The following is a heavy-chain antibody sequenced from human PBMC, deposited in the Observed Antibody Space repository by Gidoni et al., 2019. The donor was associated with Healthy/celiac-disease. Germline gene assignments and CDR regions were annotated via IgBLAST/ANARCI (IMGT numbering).Heavy chain of an antibody. CDR2: IDWDDDK. CDR1: GFSLSTSGMC. V-gene: IGHV2-70*01. D-gene: IGHD3-22*01. Sequence: QVTLRESGPALVKPTQTLTLTCTFSGFSLSTSGMCVSWIRQPPGKALEWLALIDWDDDKYYSTSLKTRLTMSKDTSKNQVVLTMTNMDPVDTATYYCARMGFDYYDSSGYYPTFDYWGQGTLVTVSS. CDR3: ARMGFDYYDSSGYYPTFDY. J-gene: IGHJ4*02.